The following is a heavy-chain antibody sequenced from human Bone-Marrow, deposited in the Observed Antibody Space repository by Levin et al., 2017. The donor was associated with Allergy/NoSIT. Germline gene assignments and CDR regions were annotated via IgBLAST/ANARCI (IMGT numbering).Heavy chain of an antibody. D-gene: IGHD6-13*01. V-gene: IGHV1-2*02. J-gene: IGHJ4*02. CDR2: IITKSGDT. CDR1: GYTFTDHY. CDR3: AKGRAASGTDY. Sequence: HGESLKISCKASGYTFTDHYIHWVRQAPGQGLEWLGWIITKSGDTKYAQRFQDRVTMTREASISTAYMEVSRLRSDDTAIYYCAKGRAASGTDYWGQGTLVTVSS.